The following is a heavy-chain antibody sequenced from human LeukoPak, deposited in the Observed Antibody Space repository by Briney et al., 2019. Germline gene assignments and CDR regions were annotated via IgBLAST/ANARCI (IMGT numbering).Heavy chain of an antibody. J-gene: IGHJ6*02. D-gene: IGHD3-3*01. CDR1: GFTFSSYW. Sequence: GGSLRLSCVASGFTFSSYWMSWVRHVPGKGLEWVGNVNRDGREKYYVDSVKGRFTISRDNGKNSLYLQTNNLRAEDTAVYHCARVVLIGVVMPLYAMDVWGQGTTVTVSS. CDR3: ARVVLIGVVMPLYAMDV. V-gene: IGHV3-7*03. CDR2: VNRDGREK.